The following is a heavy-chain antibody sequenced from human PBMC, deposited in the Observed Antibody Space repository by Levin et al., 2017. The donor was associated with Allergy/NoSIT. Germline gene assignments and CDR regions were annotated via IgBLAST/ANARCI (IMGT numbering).Heavy chain of an antibody. D-gene: IGHD2-15*01. V-gene: IGHV4-61*01. J-gene: IGHJ3*02. CDR2: IYYSGST. CDR3: ARDRYCSGGSCYSRNAFDS. Sequence: GSLRLSCTVSGGSVSSGSYYWSWIRQPPGKGLEWIGYIYYSGSTNHNPSLKSRVTISVDTSKNQFSLKLSSVTAADTAVYYCARDRYCSGGSCYSRNAFDSWGQGTMVTVSS. CDR1: GGSVSSGSYY.